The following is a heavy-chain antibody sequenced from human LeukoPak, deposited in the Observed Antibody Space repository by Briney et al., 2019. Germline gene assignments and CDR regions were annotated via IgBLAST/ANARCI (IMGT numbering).Heavy chain of an antibody. V-gene: IGHV3-30-3*01. CDR1: GFTFSSYA. Sequence: PGGSLRLSCAASGFTFSSYAMHWVRQAPGKGLEWVAVISYDGSNKYYADSVKGRFTISRDNSKNTLYLQMNSLRAEDTAVYYCARDQSTRRGSYGYWGQGTLVTVSS. D-gene: IGHD1-26*01. J-gene: IGHJ4*02. CDR2: ISYDGSNK. CDR3: ARDQSTRRGSYGY.